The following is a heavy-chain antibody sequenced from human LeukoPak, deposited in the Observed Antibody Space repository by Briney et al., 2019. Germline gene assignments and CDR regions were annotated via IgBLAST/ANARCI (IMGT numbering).Heavy chain of an antibody. CDR1: GFTFSDYW. Sequence: QPGGSLRLSCAAPGFTFSDYWMHWVRQAPGKGPAWVSRINPDGTSTSYADSVKGRFTISRDNAKNTLYLQMSSVRAEDTAVYYCAGDMWGTCDYWGQGTLVTVSS. CDR3: AGDMWGTCDY. J-gene: IGHJ4*02. CDR2: INPDGTST. D-gene: IGHD1-14*01. V-gene: IGHV3-74*01.